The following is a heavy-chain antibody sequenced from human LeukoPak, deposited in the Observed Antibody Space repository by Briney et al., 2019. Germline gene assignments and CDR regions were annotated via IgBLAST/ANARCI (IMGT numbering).Heavy chain of an antibody. CDR3: ARGPVSTHGMDV. J-gene: IGHJ6*02. Sequence: ASVKVSCKASGYTFTSYDINWVRQATGQGLEGMGWKNPNSGRTGFAQKFQGRLTMTTNTSISTAYMELSSLTSEDTAVYYCARGPVSTHGMDVWGQGTTVTVSS. CDR2: KNPNSGRT. D-gene: IGHD2-2*01. CDR1: GYTFTSYD. V-gene: IGHV1-8*01.